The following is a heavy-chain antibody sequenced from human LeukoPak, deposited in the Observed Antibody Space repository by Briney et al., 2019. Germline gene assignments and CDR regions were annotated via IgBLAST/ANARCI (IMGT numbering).Heavy chain of an antibody. CDR1: GGSISSGGYY. CDR3: ARGSMAYYGMDV. J-gene: IGHJ6*02. V-gene: IGHV4-31*03. D-gene: IGHD2-8*01. CDR2: IYYSGST. Sequence: SETLSLTCTVSGGSISSGGYYWSWIRQHPGKGLEWIGYIYYSGSTYYNPSLKSRVTISVDTSKNQFSLKLSSVTAADTAVYYCARGSMAYYGMDVWGQGTTVTVSS.